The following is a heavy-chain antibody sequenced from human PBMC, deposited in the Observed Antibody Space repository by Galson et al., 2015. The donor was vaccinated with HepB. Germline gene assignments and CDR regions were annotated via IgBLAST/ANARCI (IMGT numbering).Heavy chain of an antibody. CDR1: GFTFSSYS. Sequence: SLRLSCAASGFTFSSYSMNWVRQAPGKGLEWVSYISSSSSTIYYADSVKGRFTISRDNAKNSLYLQMNSLRAEDTAVYYCARDQDYGDPSGGGFDYWGQGTLVTVSS. CDR2: ISSSSSTI. D-gene: IGHD4-17*01. CDR3: ARDQDYGDPSGGGFDY. J-gene: IGHJ4*02. V-gene: IGHV3-48*01.